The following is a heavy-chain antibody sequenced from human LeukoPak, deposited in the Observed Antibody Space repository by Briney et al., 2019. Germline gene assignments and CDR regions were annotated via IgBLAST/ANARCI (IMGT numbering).Heavy chain of an antibody. D-gene: IGHD4-17*01. CDR3: AKFTGNNDYGDWRYFDY. V-gene: IGHV3-30*18. J-gene: IGHJ4*02. CDR1: GFTFSSYG. CDR2: ISYDGSNK. Sequence: GGSLRLSCAASGFTFSSYGMHWVRQAPGKGLEWVAVISYDGSNKYYADSVKGRFTISRDNSKNTLYLQMNSLRAEDTAVYYCAKFTGNNDYGDWRYFDYWGQGTLVTVSS.